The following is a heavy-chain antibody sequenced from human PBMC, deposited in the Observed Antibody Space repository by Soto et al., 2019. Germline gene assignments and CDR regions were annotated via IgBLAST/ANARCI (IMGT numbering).Heavy chain of an antibody. D-gene: IGHD3-3*01. CDR3: AKDLAYDFWSGYWGAYYYYGMDV. Sequence: LRLSCAASGFTFSSYGMHWVRQAPGKGLEWVAVISYDGSNKYYADSVKGRFTISRDNSKNTLYLQMNSLRAEDTAVYYCAKDLAYDFWSGYWGAYYYYGMDVWGQGTTVTV. CDR2: ISYDGSNK. CDR1: GFTFSSYG. V-gene: IGHV3-30*18. J-gene: IGHJ6*02.